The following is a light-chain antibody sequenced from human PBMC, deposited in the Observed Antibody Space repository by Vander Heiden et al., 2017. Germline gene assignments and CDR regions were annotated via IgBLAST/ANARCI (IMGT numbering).Light chain of an antibody. CDR1: QSISSW. CDR3: QQYNGYFT. J-gene: IGKJ1*01. CDR2: DAS. Sequence: DIQMTQSPSTLSASVGDRVTITCRASQSISSWLAWYQQKPGKAPKLLIYDASSLESGVPSRFSGSGSGTEFTITISSLQPDDFATYYCQQYNGYFTFGQGTKVEIK. V-gene: IGKV1-5*01.